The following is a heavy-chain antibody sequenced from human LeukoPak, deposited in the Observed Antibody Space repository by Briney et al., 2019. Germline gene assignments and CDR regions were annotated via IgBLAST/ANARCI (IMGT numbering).Heavy chain of an antibody. V-gene: IGHV1-69*04. CDR2: IIPILGMT. CDR3: ARDKPSKTTTSSSDYYFGMDV. Sequence: SVKVSCKASGDTFSSYGFSWVRQAPGQGLEWIGRIIPILGMTYYAQKLQGRVTITADKSSSTAYMELSSLRTDDTAMYYCARDKPSKTTTSSSDYYFGMDVWGQGTTVTVSS. CDR1: GDTFSSYG. D-gene: IGHD6-6*01. J-gene: IGHJ6*02.